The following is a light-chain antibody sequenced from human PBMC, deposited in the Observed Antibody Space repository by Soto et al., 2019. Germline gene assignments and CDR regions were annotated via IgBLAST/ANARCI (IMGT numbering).Light chain of an antibody. CDR3: QQYYSYPWT. CDR2: KAS. J-gene: IGKJ1*01. V-gene: IGKV1-5*03. CDR1: QSISSW. Sequence: DIQMTQSPSTLSASVGDRVTITCRASQSISSWLAWYQQKPGKAPKGLIYKASTLESGAPSRFSGGGSGTEFTLTISSLQPDDFATYYCQQYYSYPWTFGQGTKV.